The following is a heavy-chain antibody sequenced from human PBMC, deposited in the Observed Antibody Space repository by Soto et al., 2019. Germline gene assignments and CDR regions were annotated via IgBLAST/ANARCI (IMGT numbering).Heavy chain of an antibody. CDR2: IIPIFGTA. V-gene: IGHV1-3*01. CDR1: GYTFTSYA. Sequence: ASVKVSCKASGYTFTSYAMHWVRQAPGQRLEWMGGIIPIFGTANYAQKFQGRVTVTRDTSTSTVYMELSGLGSDDTAVYYCAAVQGGGATFHFWGPGTLVTVSS. J-gene: IGHJ4*02. D-gene: IGHD1-26*01. CDR3: AAVQGGGATFHF.